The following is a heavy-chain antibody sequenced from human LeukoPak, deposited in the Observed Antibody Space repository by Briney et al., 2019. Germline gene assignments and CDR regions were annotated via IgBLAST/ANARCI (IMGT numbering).Heavy chain of an antibody. CDR1: GGSISSNMW. CDR3: ARDSSIVGTTGAFDI. CDR2: IYHSGST. D-gene: IGHD1-26*01. J-gene: IGHJ3*02. V-gene: IGHV4-4*02. Sequence: SETLSLTCSISGGSISSNMWWSWVRQTPGKGLEWIGEIYHSGSTNYNPSLRSRVTLLIDKSKNQFSLKLSSVTAADTAAYYCARDSSIVGTTGAFDIWGQGTMVIVSS.